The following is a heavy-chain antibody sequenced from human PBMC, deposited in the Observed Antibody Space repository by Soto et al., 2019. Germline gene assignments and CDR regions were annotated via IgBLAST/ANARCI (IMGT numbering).Heavy chain of an antibody. V-gene: IGHV4-4*02. J-gene: IGHJ2*01. CDR1: GGSISSSNW. Sequence: QVQLQESGPGLVKPSGTLSLTCAVSGGSISSSNWWSWVRQPPGKGLEWIGEIYHSGSTNYNPSLKSRVTISVDKPKNQFSLKLSSVTAADTAVYYCARSPHCSGGSCYYWYFDLWGRGTLVTVSS. D-gene: IGHD2-15*01. CDR3: ARSPHCSGGSCYYWYFDL. CDR2: IYHSGST.